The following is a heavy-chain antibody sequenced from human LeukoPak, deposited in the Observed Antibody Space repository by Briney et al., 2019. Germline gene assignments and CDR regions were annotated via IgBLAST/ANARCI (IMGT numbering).Heavy chain of an antibody. V-gene: IGHV1-69*04. D-gene: IGHD6-13*01. CDR2: IIPILSIP. CDR1: GYTFTSYG. CDR3: ARSGGSSWYVGMFY. J-gene: IGHJ4*02. Sequence: ASVKVSCKASGYTFTSYGISWVRQAPGQGLEWMGRIIPILSIPDYAQNFQGRVTITADRSTSTAYMELSSLKSDDTAVYYCARSGGSSWYVGMFYWGQGTLVTVSS.